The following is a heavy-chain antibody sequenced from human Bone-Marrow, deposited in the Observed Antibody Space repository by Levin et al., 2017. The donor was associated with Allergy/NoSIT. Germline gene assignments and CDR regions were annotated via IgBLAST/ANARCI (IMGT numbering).Heavy chain of an antibody. CDR1: GFTFSMYA. CDR2: ISYDGTNT. V-gene: IGHV3-30-3*01. J-gene: IGHJ4*02. Sequence: QAGGSLRLSCAASGFTFSMYAMHWVRQPPGQGLEWVALISYDGTNTNYADSVKGRFTISRDNSDNTLYLQMNSLRAEDTAVYFCARGGGSYYAFSSGHLPLWFWGQGSLVTVST. D-gene: IGHD3-3*01. CDR3: ARGGGSYYAFSSGHLPLWF.